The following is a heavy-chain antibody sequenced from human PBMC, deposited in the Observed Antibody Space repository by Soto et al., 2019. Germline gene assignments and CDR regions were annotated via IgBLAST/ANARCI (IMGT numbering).Heavy chain of an antibody. CDR1: GYTFTSYY. J-gene: IGHJ4*02. V-gene: IGHV1-46*01. CDR3: ASRPVGATAYFDY. Sequence: ASVKVSCKASGYTFTSYYTHWVRQAPGQGLEWMGIINPSGGSTSYAQKFQGRVTMTRDTSTSTVYMELSSLRSEDTAVYYCASRPVGATAYFDYWGQGTLVTVS. CDR2: INPSGGST. D-gene: IGHD1-26*01.